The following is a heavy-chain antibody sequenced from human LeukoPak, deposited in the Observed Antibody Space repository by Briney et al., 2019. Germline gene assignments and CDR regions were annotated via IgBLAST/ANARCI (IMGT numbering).Heavy chain of an antibody. CDR2: IKSKTDGGTT. CDR3: ARGRQYCSGGSCSWYFDL. D-gene: IGHD2-15*01. J-gene: IGHJ2*01. Sequence: GGSLRLSCAASGFTFSNAWMSWVRQAPGKGLEWVGRIKSKTDGGTTDYAAPVKGRFTISRDDSKNTLYLQMNSLKTEDTAVYYCARGRQYCSGGSCSWYFDLWGRGTLVTVSS. V-gene: IGHV3-15*01. CDR1: GFTFSNAW.